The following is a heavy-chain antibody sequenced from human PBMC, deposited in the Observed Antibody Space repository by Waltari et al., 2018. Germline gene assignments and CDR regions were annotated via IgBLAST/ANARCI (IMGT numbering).Heavy chain of an antibody. Sequence: EVQLVDSGGGLVQPGGSLRLSCAASGFTFGCYWMSWVRQAPGKGLEWVANIKQDGSEKYYVDSVKGRFTISRDNAKNSLYLQMNSLRAEDTAVYYCARDEGLSWFDPWGQGTLVIVSS. CDR2: IKQDGSEK. V-gene: IGHV3-7*01. D-gene: IGHD6-19*01. CDR3: ARDEGLSWFDP. CDR1: GFTFGCYW. J-gene: IGHJ5*02.